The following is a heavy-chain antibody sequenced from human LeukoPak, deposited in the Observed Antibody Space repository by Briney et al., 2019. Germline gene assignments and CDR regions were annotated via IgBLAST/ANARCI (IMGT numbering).Heavy chain of an antibody. CDR1: GFTFSSYS. J-gene: IGHJ5*02. D-gene: IGHD4-4*01. CDR3: ARAATVTTNNWFDP. V-gene: IGHV3-21*01. CDR2: ISSSSSYI. Sequence: GGSLRLSCAASGFTFSSYSMNWVRQAPGKGLEWVSSISSSSSYIYYAGSVKGRFTISRDNAKNSLYLQMNSLRAEDTAVYYCARAATVTTNNWFDPWGQGTLVTVSS.